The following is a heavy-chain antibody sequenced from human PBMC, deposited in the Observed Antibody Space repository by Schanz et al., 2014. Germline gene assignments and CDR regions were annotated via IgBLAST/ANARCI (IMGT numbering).Heavy chain of an antibody. Sequence: QVKLQESGPGLVKPSETLSLTCNVSGGSISSSFWSWIRQPPGKGLEWIGYISYSGSTNYSPSLKSRVTISLDTSNNQISLKWRSVSAADTAVYYCARDKSGTYYTFDLWGPGTQVTVSS. D-gene: IGHD1-26*01. CDR2: ISYSGST. J-gene: IGHJ4*02. CDR1: GGSISSSF. V-gene: IGHV4-59*01. CDR3: ARDKSGTYYTFDL.